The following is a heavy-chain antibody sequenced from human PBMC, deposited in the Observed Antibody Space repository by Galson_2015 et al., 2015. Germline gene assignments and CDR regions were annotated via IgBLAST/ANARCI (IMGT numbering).Heavy chain of an antibody. CDR3: ARQSLDYDFWSGYYPTNFDY. V-gene: IGHV3-21*01. CDR1: EFTFSSYY. CDR2: ISSTTTYI. D-gene: IGHD3-3*01. Sequence: SLRLSCAASEFTFSSYYMSWVRQAPGKGLEWVSSISSTTTYIYYADSVKGRFTISRDNAKNSLYPQMNSLGAEDTAVYYCARQSLDYDFWSGYYPTNFDYWGQGTLVTVSS. J-gene: IGHJ4*02.